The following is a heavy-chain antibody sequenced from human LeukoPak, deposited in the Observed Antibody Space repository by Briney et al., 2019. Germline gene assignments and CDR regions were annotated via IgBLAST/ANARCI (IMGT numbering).Heavy chain of an antibody. J-gene: IGHJ4*02. CDR3: TRLKDYYGPGSYSY. D-gene: IGHD3-10*01. Sequence: GGSLRLSCAASGFTFSGSAMHWVRQASGKGLEWVGRIRSKANSYATAYAASVKGRFTISRDDSKNTAYLQMNSLKTEDTAVYYCTRLKDYYGPGSYSYWGQGTLVTVSS. V-gene: IGHV3-73*01. CDR1: GFTFSGSA. CDR2: IRSKANSYAT.